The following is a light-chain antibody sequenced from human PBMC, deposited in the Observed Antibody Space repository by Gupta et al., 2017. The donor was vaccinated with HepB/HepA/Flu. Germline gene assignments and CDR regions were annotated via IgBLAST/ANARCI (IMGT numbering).Light chain of an antibody. J-gene: IGLJ2*01. CDR3: QAWDSLTVR. CDR1: KLGERF. Sequence: LTQIPSVSASSGQTVSITCSGDKLGERFASWYQQKPGQSPVLVIYHDTKRPSGIPERFSASNSGNTATLTISGTQTMDEADYYCQAWDSLTVRFGGGTKLTVL. CDR2: HDT. V-gene: IGLV3-1*01.